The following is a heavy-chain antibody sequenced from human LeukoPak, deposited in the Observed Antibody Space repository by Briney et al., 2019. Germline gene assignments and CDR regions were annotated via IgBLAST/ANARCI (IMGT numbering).Heavy chain of an antibody. CDR1: GYTFTSYY. CDR3: ARVHIGYSRPYYFDY. Sequence: ASVKVSCKASGYTFTSYYMHWVRQAPGQGLEWMGIINPSGGSTSYAQKFQGRVTMTRDTSTSTVYMELSSLRSEDTAVYYCARVHIGYSRPYYFDYWGQGTLVTVSS. V-gene: IGHV1-46*01. CDR2: INPSGGST. J-gene: IGHJ4*02. D-gene: IGHD6-13*01.